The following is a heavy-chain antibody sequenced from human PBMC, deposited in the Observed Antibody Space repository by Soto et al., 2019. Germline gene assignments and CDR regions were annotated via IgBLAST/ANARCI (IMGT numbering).Heavy chain of an antibody. CDR1: GFTFINYA. D-gene: IGHD3-16*01. J-gene: IGHJ4*02. Sequence: GGSLRLSCAASGFTFINYAMNWVRQAPGKGLEWVSTITGGGGSTYYADSVKGRFTISRDDSKNTLYLQMNSLRAEDTAVYYCAKSQVMEYFDYWGQGTLVTVSS. CDR3: AKSQVMEYFDY. CDR2: ITGGGGST. V-gene: IGHV3-23*01.